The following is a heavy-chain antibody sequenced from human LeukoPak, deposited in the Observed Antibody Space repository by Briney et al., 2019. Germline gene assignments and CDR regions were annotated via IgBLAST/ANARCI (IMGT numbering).Heavy chain of an antibody. J-gene: IGHJ5*02. CDR3: ATATYCGGDCYSRNWFDP. CDR1: GFTFSSYG. CDR2: ISYDGSNK. Sequence: GGSLRLSCAASGFTFSSYGMHWVRQAPGKGLEWVAVISYDGSNKYYADSVKGRSTISRDNSKNTLYLQMNSLRAEDTAVYYCATATYCGGDCYSRNWFDPWGQGTLVTVSS. D-gene: IGHD2-21*02. V-gene: IGHV3-30*03.